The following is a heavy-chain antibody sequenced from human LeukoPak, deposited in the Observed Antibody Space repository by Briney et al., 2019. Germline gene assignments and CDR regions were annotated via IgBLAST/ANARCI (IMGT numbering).Heavy chain of an antibody. CDR1: GFTFSSYG. CDR3: ASYYGRPLIRDAFDI. CDR2: IRYDGSNK. J-gene: IGHJ3*02. V-gene: IGHV3-30*02. D-gene: IGHD3-10*01. Sequence: GGSLRLSCAASGFTFSSYGMHWVRQAPGKGLEWVAFIRYDGSNKYYADSVKGRFTISRDNSKNTLYLQMNSLRAEDTAVYYCASYYGRPLIRDAFDIWGQGTMVTVSS.